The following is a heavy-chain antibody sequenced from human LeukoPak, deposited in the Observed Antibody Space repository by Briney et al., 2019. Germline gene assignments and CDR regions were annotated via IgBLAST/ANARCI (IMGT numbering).Heavy chain of an antibody. CDR3: ARTVGGSDERSFDY. V-gene: IGHV4-34*01. CDR2: INHSGST. Sequence: SETLSLTCAVYGGSFTGYYWTGSPNPPGKGREGMGEINHSGSTNYNPSLKSRVTISVDTSKNQFSLKLSSVTAADTAVYYCARTVGGSDERSFDYWDQGTLVTVSS. D-gene: IGHD1-26*01. J-gene: IGHJ4*02. CDR1: GGSFTGYY.